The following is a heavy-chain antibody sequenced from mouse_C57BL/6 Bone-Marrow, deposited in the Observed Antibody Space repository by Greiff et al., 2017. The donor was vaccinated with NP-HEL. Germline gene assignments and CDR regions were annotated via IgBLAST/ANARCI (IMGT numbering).Heavy chain of an antibody. D-gene: IGHD1-1*01. Sequence: QVHVKQPGAELVKPGASVKVSCKASGYTFTSYWMHWVKQRPGQGLEWIGRIHPSDSDTNYNQKFKGKATLTVDKSSSTAYMQLSSLTSEDSAVYYCAIGSSYWYFDVWGTGTTVTVSS. CDR1: GYTFTSYW. CDR3: AIGSSYWYFDV. V-gene: IGHV1-74*01. CDR2: IHPSDSDT. J-gene: IGHJ1*03.